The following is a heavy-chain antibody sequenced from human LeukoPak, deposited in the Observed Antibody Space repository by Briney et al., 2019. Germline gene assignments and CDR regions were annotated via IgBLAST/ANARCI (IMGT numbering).Heavy chain of an antibody. D-gene: IGHD6-19*01. Sequence: ASVKVSCKASGGTFSSYAISWVRQAPGQGLEWMGGIIPIFGTANYAQKFQGRVTITADESTSTAYMELSSLRSEDTAVYYCARDGSAVADNYYYYGMDVWGQGTTVTVSS. CDR3: ARDGSAVADNYYYYGMDV. V-gene: IGHV1-69*13. J-gene: IGHJ6*02. CDR1: GGTFSSYA. CDR2: IIPIFGTA.